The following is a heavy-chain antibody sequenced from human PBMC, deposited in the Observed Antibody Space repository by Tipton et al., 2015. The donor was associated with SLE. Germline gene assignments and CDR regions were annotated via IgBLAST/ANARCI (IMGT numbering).Heavy chain of an antibody. CDR3: ARQSFGGSWEFDY. CDR1: TFSVCASYY. CDR2: VYRDGRN. V-gene: IGHV4-38-2*01. J-gene: IGHJ4*02. D-gene: IGHD3-16*01. Sequence: TLSLTCSGSTFSVCASYYWGWVRQDPEKGLAWLGCVYRDGRNFYYPSPKRRLTISLDSSKNQFSLRLESSTAADTAVYFCARQSFGGSWEFDYWGQGALVTVSS.